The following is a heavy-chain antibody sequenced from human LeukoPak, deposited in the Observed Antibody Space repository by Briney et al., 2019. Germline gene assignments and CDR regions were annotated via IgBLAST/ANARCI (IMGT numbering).Heavy chain of an antibody. CDR2: MSSSSSYI. CDR1: GFTFSSYS. J-gene: IGHJ3*02. V-gene: IGHV3-21*01. D-gene: IGHD4-17*01. Sequence: PGGSLRLSCAASGFTFSSYSMNWVRQAPGKGLEWVSSMSSSSSYIYYADSVKGRFTISRDNAKNSLYLQMNSLRAEDTAVYYCARAWTDYGDYEDAFDIWGQGTMVTVSS. CDR3: ARAWTDYGDYEDAFDI.